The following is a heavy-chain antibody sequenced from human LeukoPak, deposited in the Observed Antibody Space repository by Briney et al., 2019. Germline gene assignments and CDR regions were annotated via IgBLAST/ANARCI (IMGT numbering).Heavy chain of an antibody. J-gene: IGHJ4*02. D-gene: IGHD3-22*01. CDR2: INHSGST. CDR1: GGSFSGYY. Sequence: SETLSLTCAVYGGSFSGYYWSWIRQPPGKGLEWIGEINHSGSTNYNPSLKSRVTISVDMSKNQFSLKLSSVTAADTAVYYCARGGYYDSSVLTDWGQGTLVTVSS. CDR3: ARGGYYDSSVLTD. V-gene: IGHV4-34*01.